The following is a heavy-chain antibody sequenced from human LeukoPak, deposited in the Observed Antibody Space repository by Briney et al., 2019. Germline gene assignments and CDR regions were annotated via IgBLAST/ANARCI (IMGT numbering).Heavy chain of an antibody. V-gene: IGHV3-30-3*01. D-gene: IGHD1-1*01. Sequence: GGSLRLSCAASGFTFRSYAMHWVRQAPGKGLEWVAVISYDGSNKYYADSVKSRFSISRDNSKNTLNLQMNSLRAEDTAVYYCARELEAFDIWGQGTMVTVSS. CDR1: GFTFRSYA. J-gene: IGHJ3*02. CDR2: ISYDGSNK. CDR3: ARELEAFDI.